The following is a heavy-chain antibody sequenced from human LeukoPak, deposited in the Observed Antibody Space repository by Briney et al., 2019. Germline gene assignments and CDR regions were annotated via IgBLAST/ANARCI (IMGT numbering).Heavy chain of an antibody. V-gene: IGHV3-23*01. CDR3: AKATTISAAGSHFVY. CDR2: ISGNGGTT. D-gene: IGHD6-13*01. Sequence: GGSLRLSCVESGFTSSNYAMSWVRQAPGGGLEWFPPISGNGGTTYYADSVKGRFTISRDNSKNTLYLQMNSLRAEDTAVFYCAKATTISAAGSHFVYWGQGTLVTVSS. CDR1: GFTSSNYA. J-gene: IGHJ4*02.